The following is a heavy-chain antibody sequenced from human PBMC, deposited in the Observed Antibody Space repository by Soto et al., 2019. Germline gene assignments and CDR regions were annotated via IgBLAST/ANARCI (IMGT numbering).Heavy chain of an antibody. V-gene: IGHV3-23*01. J-gene: IGHJ3*02. CDR1: GFTSSSYA. Sequence: GGSRRRSWAASGFTSSSYAMSWVRQAPGKGLEWVSAISGSGGSTYYADSVKGRFTISRDNSKNTLYLQMNSLRAEDTAVYYCTSLRPGFDIWGQGTMVTVSS. CDR3: TSLRPGFDI. CDR2: ISGSGGST.